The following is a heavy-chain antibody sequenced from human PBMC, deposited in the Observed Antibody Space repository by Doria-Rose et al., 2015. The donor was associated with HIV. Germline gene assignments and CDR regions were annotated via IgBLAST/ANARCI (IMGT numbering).Heavy chain of an antibody. CDR1: GVSLSSPGMG. V-gene: IGHV2-26*01. J-gene: IGHJ4*02. Sequence: SGPVLVKPTETLTLTCTVSGVSLSSPGMGVSWIRQPPGKALEWLANIFSDDERSYKTSLKSRLTISRGTSKSQVVRTMTDMDPVDTATYYCARIKSRRWYPQFYFDSRGQGTLGIVSA. CDR3: ARIKSRRWYPQFYFDS. CDR2: IFSDDER. D-gene: IGHD6-13*01.